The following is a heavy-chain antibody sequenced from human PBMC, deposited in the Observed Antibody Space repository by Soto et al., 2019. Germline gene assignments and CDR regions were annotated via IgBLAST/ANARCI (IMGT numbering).Heavy chain of an antibody. CDR2: ISSKSTYS. Sequence: QVRLVESGGGLVKPGGSLRLSCGASGFTFSDYYMYWIRQAPGKGLEWVAYISSKSTYSNYADSVKGRFTVSRDNAKNSLVLQMNTLRAEDTAVYYCARGFGDLNPQDFWGQGTLVSVSS. CDR3: ARGFGDLNPQDF. J-gene: IGHJ4*02. CDR1: GFTFSDYY. D-gene: IGHD3-10*01. V-gene: IGHV3-11*05.